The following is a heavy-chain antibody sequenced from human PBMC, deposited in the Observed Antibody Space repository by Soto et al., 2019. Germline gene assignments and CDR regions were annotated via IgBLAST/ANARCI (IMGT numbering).Heavy chain of an antibody. Sequence: EVQLLESGGGLVQPGGSLRLSCAASGFTFSSYAMSWVRQAPGKGLEWVSAISGSGGSTYYADSVKGRFTISRDNSKNTLNLQMIRLRAEDTAVYYCAKVPGDYYDSSGYYYYFDYWGQGTLVTVSS. D-gene: IGHD3-22*01. CDR3: AKVPGDYYDSSGYYYYFDY. CDR1: GFTFSSYA. V-gene: IGHV3-23*01. J-gene: IGHJ4*02. CDR2: ISGSGGST.